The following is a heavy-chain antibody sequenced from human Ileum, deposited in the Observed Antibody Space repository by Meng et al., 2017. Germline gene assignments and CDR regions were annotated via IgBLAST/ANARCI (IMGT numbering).Heavy chain of an antibody. Sequence: QGQRQGPGPGLVRPSGTLSLTCAVSSGSISSNTYWSWVRQPPGKGLEWIGQISHSGSAYYNPSLKSRVTMSVDKSKSQFSLMLTSVTAADTAIYYCARHGGYSQDFWGQGTLVTVSS. J-gene: IGHJ4*02. D-gene: IGHD4-23*01. CDR3: ARHGGYSQDF. V-gene: IGHV4-4*02. CDR2: ISHSGSA. CDR1: SGSISSNTY.